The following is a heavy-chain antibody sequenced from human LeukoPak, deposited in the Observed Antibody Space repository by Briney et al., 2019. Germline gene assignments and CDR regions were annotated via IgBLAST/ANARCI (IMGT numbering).Heavy chain of an antibody. CDR1: GFTFDDYG. Sequence: GGSLRLSCAASGFTFDDYGMSWVRQAPGKGLEWVSGINWNGGSTGYADSVKGRFTISRDNAKNSLYLQMNSPRGEDTALYYCARSTAMVGYYYYYYMDVWGKGTTVTVSS. CDR3: ARSTAMVGYYYYYYMDV. J-gene: IGHJ6*03. V-gene: IGHV3-20*04. D-gene: IGHD5-18*01. CDR2: INWNGGST.